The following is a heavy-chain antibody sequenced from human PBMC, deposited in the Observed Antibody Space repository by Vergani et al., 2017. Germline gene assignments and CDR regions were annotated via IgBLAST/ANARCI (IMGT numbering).Heavy chain of an antibody. CDR1: GGSISSYY. J-gene: IGHJ6*03. CDR2: IYTSGST. Sequence: QVQLQESGPGLVKPSETLSLTCTVSGGSISSYYWSWIRQPAGKGLEWIGRIYTSGSTNYNPSLKSRVTMSVDTSKTQFSLKLSSVTAADTAVYYCARVKRPGIAVAGTSYYYYYMDVWGKGTTVTVSS. CDR3: ARVKRPGIAVAGTSYYYYYMDV. D-gene: IGHD6-19*01. V-gene: IGHV4-4*07.